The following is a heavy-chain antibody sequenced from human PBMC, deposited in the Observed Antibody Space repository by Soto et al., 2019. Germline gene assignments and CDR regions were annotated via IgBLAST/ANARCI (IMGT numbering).Heavy chain of an antibody. V-gene: IGHV2-5*02. CDR1: GFSLSTSGVG. Sequence: QITLKESGPTLVKPTQTLTLTCTFSGFSLSTSGVGVGWIRQPPGKALEWLALIYWDDDKRYSPPLKSRLTIPKDTSKNQVGLTMTNVDPVDTATYYCAHIRSSSWPYYYSGMDVWGQGTTVTVSS. D-gene: IGHD6-13*01. CDR3: AHIRSSSWPYYYSGMDV. CDR2: IYWDDDK. J-gene: IGHJ6*02.